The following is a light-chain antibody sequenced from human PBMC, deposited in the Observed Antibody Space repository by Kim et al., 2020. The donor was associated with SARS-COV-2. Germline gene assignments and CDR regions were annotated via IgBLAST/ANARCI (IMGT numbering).Light chain of an antibody. Sequence: ASVGDRVTITCRASQSISSYLNWYQQKPGKAPKLLIYAASSLQSGVPSRFSGSGSGTDFTLTISSLQPEDFATYYCQQSYSTPITFGQGTKVDIK. J-gene: IGKJ1*01. CDR1: QSISSY. CDR3: QQSYSTPIT. V-gene: IGKV1-39*01. CDR2: AAS.